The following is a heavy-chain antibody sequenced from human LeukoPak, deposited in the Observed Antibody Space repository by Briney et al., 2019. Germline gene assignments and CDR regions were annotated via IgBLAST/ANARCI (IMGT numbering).Heavy chain of an antibody. Sequence: PGGSLRLSCAASGFTFSSYWMSWVRQAPGKGLEWVANIKQDGSEKYYVASVKGRFTISRDNAKNSLYLQMNSLRAEYTAVYYCARWYSGSYYFYDCFDPWGQGTLVTVSS. V-gene: IGHV3-7*01. CDR3: ARWYSGSYYFYDCFDP. CDR1: GFTFSSYW. CDR2: IKQDGSEK. D-gene: IGHD3-10*01. J-gene: IGHJ5*02.